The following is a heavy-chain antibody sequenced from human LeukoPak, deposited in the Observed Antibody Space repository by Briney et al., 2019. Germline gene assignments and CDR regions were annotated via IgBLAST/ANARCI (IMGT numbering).Heavy chain of an antibody. CDR2: INHSGST. V-gene: IGHV4-34*01. Sequence: SETLSLTCAVYGGSFSGYYWSWIRQPPGKGLEWIGEINHSGSTNYNPSLKSRVTISVGTSKNQFSLKLSSVTAADTAFYYCARYIVSYPHDAFDIWGQGTMVTVSS. CDR3: ARYIVSYPHDAFDI. D-gene: IGHD1-26*01. CDR1: GGSFSGYY. J-gene: IGHJ3*02.